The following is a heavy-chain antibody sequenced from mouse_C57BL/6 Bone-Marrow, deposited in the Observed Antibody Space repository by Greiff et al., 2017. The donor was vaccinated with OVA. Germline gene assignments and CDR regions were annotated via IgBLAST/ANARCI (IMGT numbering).Heavy chain of an antibody. V-gene: IGHV2-9-1*01. J-gene: IGHJ3*01. Sequence: QVQLKESGPGLVAPSQSLSITCTVSGFSLTSYAISWVRQPPGKGLEWLGVIWTGGGTNYNSALKSSLSISKDNSKSQVFLKMTSLQTDDTARYYCARNERYYYGSSYGGFAYWGQGTLVTVSA. CDR3: ARNERYYYGSSYGGFAY. CDR1: GFSLTSYA. CDR2: IWTGGGT. D-gene: IGHD1-1*01.